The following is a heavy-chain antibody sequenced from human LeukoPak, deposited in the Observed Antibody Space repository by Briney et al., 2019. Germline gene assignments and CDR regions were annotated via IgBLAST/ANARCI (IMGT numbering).Heavy chain of an antibody. V-gene: IGHV3-21*01. D-gene: IGHD1-26*01. CDR3: ARGADFDY. J-gene: IGHJ4*02. CDR2: ISSSSSYI. Sequence: PGGSLRLSCAASGFTFSSHAMGWVRQAPGKGLEWVSSISSSSSYIYYADSVKGRFTISRDNAKNSLYLQMNSLRAEDTAVYYCARGADFDYWGQGTLVTVSS. CDR1: GFTFSSHA.